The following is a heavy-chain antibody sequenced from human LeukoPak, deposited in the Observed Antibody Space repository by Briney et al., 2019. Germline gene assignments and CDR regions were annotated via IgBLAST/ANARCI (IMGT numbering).Heavy chain of an antibody. D-gene: IGHD3-10*01. J-gene: IGHJ4*02. CDR3: ARGSTNYYHYFDY. CDR1: GGSISSHY. V-gene: IGHV4-59*11. CDR2: IDYSGGT. Sequence: PSETLSLTCTVSGGSISSHYWNWLRQPPGKGLEWIGYIDYSGGTKYNPSLKSRVTISLDTSKNQFSLKLNSVTAADTAMYYCARGSTNYYHYFDYWGQGTLVTVSS.